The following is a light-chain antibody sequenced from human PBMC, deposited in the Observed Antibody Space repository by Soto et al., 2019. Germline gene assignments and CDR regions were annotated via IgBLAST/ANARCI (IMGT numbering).Light chain of an antibody. V-gene: IGLV2-14*01. Sequence: QSVLSQPASVSGSPGQSITISCTGTSGDIGNYNYVSWYQHYPGKAPRLLIYEVYNRPSGVSNRFSGSKSGDTASLTISGLQAEDEGDYYCTSYRSSSSTYVFGTGTKVTVL. CDR3: TSYRSSSSTYV. CDR2: EVY. CDR1: SGDIGNYNY. J-gene: IGLJ1*01.